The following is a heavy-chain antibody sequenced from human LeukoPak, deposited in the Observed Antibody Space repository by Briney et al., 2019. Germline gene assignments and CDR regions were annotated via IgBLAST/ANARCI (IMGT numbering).Heavy chain of an antibody. CDR1: GGSISSYY. CDR2: IYYSGST. D-gene: IGHD3-3*01. J-gene: IGHJ6*03. Sequence: SETLSLTCTVSGGSISSYYWSWIRQPPGKGLEWIGYIYYSGSTNYNPSLKSRVTVSVATSKNQFSLKLRSLPAADTAVYYCARTLYYDFWSRYYPHPYYYMDVWGKGTTVTVSS. V-gene: IGHV4-59*01. CDR3: ARTLYYDFWSRYYPHPYYYMDV.